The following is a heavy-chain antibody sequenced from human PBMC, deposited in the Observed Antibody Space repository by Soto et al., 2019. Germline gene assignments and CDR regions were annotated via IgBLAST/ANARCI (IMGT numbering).Heavy chain of an antibody. J-gene: IGHJ4*02. D-gene: IGHD2-21*02. Sequence: EVQLLESGGGLVQPGGSLRLSCAASGFTFSSYAMSWVRQAPGKGLEWVSAISGSGGSTYYADSVKGRFTISRDNSKNTLYLQMNSLRTEDTAVYNGAVGLIRVIVVVTASRSVNYWGQGTLVTVSS. V-gene: IGHV3-23*01. CDR3: AVGLIRVIVVVTASRSVNY. CDR1: GFTFSSYA. CDR2: ISGSGGST.